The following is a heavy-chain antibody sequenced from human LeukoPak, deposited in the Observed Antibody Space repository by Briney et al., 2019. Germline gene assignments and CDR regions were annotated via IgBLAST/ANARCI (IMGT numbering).Heavy chain of an antibody. CDR3: ARVAAAGIGAFDF. D-gene: IGHD6-13*01. CDR1: GFTFSDYY. J-gene: IGHJ3*01. Sequence: GGSLRLSCAASGFTFSDYYMSWIRQAPGKGLEWVSYISSSSSYTNYADSVKGRFTISRDNAKNSLYLQMNSLRAEDTAVYYCARVAAAGIGAFDFWGQGTMVTVSS. V-gene: IGHV3-11*06. CDR2: ISSSSSYT.